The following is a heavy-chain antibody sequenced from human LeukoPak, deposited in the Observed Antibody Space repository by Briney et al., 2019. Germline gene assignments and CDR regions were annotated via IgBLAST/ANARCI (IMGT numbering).Heavy chain of an antibody. CDR2: IHDSGST. CDR3: ARLEGSGIIDY. CDR1: GGSISSSSYH. Sequence: PSETLSLTCTVSGGSISSSSYHWGWIRQPPGKGLEWIGSIHDSGSTYYTPSLRSRVTMPVDTSKNQFSLKLSSVTAADAAMYYCARLEGSGIIDYWGQGTLVTVSS. V-gene: IGHV4-39*01. D-gene: IGHD3-10*01. J-gene: IGHJ4*02.